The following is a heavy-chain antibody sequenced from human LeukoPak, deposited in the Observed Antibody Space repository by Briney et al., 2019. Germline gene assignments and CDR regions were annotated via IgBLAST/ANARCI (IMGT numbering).Heavy chain of an antibody. CDR2: ISGSSDNT. CDR1: GFTFSSYA. Sequence: GGSLRLSCAASGFTFSSYAMSLVRQAAGKGLEWVSAISGSSDNTYYADSVKGRFTISRDNSKNTLYLQMNSLRAEDTAVYYCAKIRIMITFGGQGTLVTVTS. V-gene: IGHV3-23*01. J-gene: IGHJ4*02. D-gene: IGHD3-16*01. CDR3: AKIRIMITF.